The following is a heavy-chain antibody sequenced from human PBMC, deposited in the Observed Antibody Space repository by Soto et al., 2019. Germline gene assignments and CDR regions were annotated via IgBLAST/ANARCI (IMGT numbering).Heavy chain of an antibody. CDR2: ISGSGGST. CDR1: GFTFSSYA. Sequence: GSLRLSCAASGFTFSSYAMSWVRQAPGKGLEWVSAISGSGGSTYYADSVKGRFTISRDNSKNTLYLQMNSLRAEDTAVYYCARVYGSGSYKDAFDIWGQGTMVTVSS. V-gene: IGHV3-23*01. J-gene: IGHJ3*02. D-gene: IGHD3-10*01. CDR3: ARVYGSGSYKDAFDI.